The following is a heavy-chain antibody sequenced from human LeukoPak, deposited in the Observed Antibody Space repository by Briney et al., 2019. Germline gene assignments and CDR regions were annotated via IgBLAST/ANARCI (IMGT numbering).Heavy chain of an antibody. CDR1: GGSTSSNSSY. J-gene: IGHJ4*02. D-gene: IGHD6-13*01. CDR3: ARDVVAAAGTWDY. CDR2: IYFSGST. Sequence: PESLSLTCVLPGGSTSSNSSYWGWIRQPPGKGREWIGSIYFSGSTYNNPSPERRFTISVHTSKNPFSLKVSSGTAADTAVYYCARDVVAAAGTWDYWGQGTLVTVSS. V-gene: IGHV4-39*02.